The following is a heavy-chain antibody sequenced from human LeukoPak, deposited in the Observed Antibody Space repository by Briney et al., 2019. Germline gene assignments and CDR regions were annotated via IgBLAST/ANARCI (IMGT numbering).Heavy chain of an antibody. J-gene: IGHJ4*02. CDR2: ISGSGGST. CDR3: AKDRKVSLRLCYFDY. CDR1: GFTFSSYA. V-gene: IGHV3-23*01. Sequence: GGSLRLSCAASGFTFSSYAMSWVRQAPGKGLEWVSAISGSGGSTYYADSVKGRFTISRDNSKNTLYLQMNCLRAEDTAVYYCAKDRKVSLRLCYFDYWGQGTLVTVSS. D-gene: IGHD5-12*01.